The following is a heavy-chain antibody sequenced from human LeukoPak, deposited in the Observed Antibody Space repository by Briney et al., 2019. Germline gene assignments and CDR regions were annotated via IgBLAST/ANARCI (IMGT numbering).Heavy chain of an antibody. CDR3: AKGGDGYNYPDY. J-gene: IGHJ4*02. D-gene: IGHD5-24*01. Sequence: GGSLRLSCAASGFTFSSYGMHWVPQAPGKGLEWVAFIRYDGSNKYYADSVKGRFTISRDNSKNTLYLQMNSLRAEDTAVYYCAKGGDGYNYPDYWGQGTLVTVSS. CDR1: GFTFSSYG. V-gene: IGHV3-30*02. CDR2: IRYDGSNK.